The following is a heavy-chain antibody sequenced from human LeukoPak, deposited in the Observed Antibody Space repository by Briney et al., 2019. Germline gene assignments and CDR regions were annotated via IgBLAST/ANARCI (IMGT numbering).Heavy chain of an antibody. V-gene: IGHV3-23*01. CDR3: AKSGGVRFDP. D-gene: IGHD3-16*01. CDR1: GFTFSNFA. CDR2: ISGSAGST. Sequence: GGSLRLSCAASGFTFSNFAMSWVRQAPGKGLEWVSAISGSAGSTYYADSVKGRFTISRDNSKNTLYLQMNSLRAEDTAVYYCAKSGGVRFDPWGQGTLVTVSS. J-gene: IGHJ5*02.